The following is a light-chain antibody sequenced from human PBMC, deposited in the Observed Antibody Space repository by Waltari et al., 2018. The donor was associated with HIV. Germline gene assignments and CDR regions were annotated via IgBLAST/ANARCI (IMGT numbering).Light chain of an antibody. CDR2: EDS. CDR3: YSTDSSGNHRV. Sequence: SYELTQPPSVSVSPGQTARITCSGDALPKKYAYWSQQKSGQAPVLVIYEDSKRPPGIPERFSGSSSGTMATLTISGAQVEDEADYYCYSTDSSGNHRVFGGGTKVTVL. CDR1: ALPKKY. J-gene: IGLJ3*02. V-gene: IGLV3-10*01.